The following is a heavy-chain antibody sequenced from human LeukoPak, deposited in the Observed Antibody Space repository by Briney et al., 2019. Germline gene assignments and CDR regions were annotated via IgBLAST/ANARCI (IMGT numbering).Heavy chain of an antibody. D-gene: IGHD1-1*01. V-gene: IGHV4-59*01. Sequence: SETLSLTCTVSGGSISGYYWTWIRQPPGKGLEYIGYIYYSGSTNHNPSPKSRVTISVDTSKNQFSLRLSSVTAADTAVYYCARGRYTFDYWGQGTLVTVSS. CDR3: ARGRYTFDY. CDR2: IYYSGST. CDR1: GGSISGYY. J-gene: IGHJ4*02.